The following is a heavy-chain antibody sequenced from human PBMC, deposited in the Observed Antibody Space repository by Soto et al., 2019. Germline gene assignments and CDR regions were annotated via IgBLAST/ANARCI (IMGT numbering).Heavy chain of an antibody. CDR1: GFTFNSYN. J-gene: IGHJ3*02. CDR2: ISSRGSYM. Sequence: EGSRRLPCAASGFTFNSYNMNWVRQAPGKGLEWVSSISSRGSYMYYGASVRGRFTIPSDNAENSLYLQQNSLNVEDTAVYYCASVVIGGTESASDICGQGTVLT. V-gene: IGHV3-21*06. CDR3: ASVVIGGTESASDI.